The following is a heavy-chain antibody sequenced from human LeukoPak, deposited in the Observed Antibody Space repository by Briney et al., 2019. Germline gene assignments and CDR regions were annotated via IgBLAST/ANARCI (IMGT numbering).Heavy chain of an antibody. Sequence: PSETLSLTCSVPGGSISSSNRFWGWIRQPPGKGLEWIGSIYYSGNTYYNPSLKSRVTMSVDTSKNHFSLKVTSVTAADTAMYYCARHENIVVVASATAFDYWGQGTLVTVSS. V-gene: IGHV4-39*01. CDR1: GGSISSSNRF. CDR2: IYYSGNT. D-gene: IGHD2-15*01. CDR3: ARHENIVVVASATAFDY. J-gene: IGHJ4*02.